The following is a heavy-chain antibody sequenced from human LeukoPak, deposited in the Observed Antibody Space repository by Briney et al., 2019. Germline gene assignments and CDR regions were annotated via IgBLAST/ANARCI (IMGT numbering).Heavy chain of an antibody. CDR3: AKGGYGGYDRVLFLDH. J-gene: IGHJ4*02. CDR1: GFTFSSYS. Sequence: GGSLRLSCAASGFTFSSYSMSWVRQAPGKGLEWVSAISGSGSSTYYADSVKGRFTISRDNSKNTLYLQMNSLRAEDTAVYYCAKGGYGGYDRVLFLDHWGQGTLVTVSS. CDR2: ISGSGSST. D-gene: IGHD5-12*01. V-gene: IGHV3-23*01.